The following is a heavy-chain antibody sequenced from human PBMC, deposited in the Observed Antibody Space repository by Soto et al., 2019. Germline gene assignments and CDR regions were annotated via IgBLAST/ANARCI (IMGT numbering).Heavy chain of an antibody. CDR1: GFTFSDYY. V-gene: IGHV3-11*06. CDR2: ISSSSSYT. Sequence: ESGGGLVKPGGSLRLSCAASGFTFSDYYMSWIRQAPGKGLEWVSYISSSSSYTNYADSVKGRFTISRDNAKNSLYLQMNSLRAEDTAVYYCARVYSSGWNADGFNWFDPWGQGTLVTVSS. CDR3: ARVYSSGWNADGFNWFDP. D-gene: IGHD6-19*01. J-gene: IGHJ5*02.